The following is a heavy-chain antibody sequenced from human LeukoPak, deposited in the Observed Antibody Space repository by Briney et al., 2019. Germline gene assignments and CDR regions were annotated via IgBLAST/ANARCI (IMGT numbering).Heavy chain of an antibody. CDR1: GGTFSSYA. CDR2: IIPIFGTA. CDR3: ARDGYSYGRDAFDI. Sequence: SVKVSCKASGGTFSSYAISWVRQAPGQGLEWMGGIIPIFGTANYAQKFQGRVTITADKSTSTAYMELSSLRSEDTAVYYCARDGYSYGRDAFDIWGQGAMVTVSS. J-gene: IGHJ3*02. V-gene: IGHV1-69*06. D-gene: IGHD5-18*01.